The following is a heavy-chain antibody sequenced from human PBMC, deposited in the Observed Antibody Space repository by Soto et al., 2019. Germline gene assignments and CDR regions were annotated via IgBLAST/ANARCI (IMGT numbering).Heavy chain of an antibody. D-gene: IGHD1-20*01. V-gene: IGHV3-72*01. CDR1: GFTFSNHY. CDR3: APSLTGTPPPDGGS. Sequence: EVQLVESGGDLVQPGGSLRLSCAVSGFTFSNHYMDWVRQAPGKGLEWVGRIRNIANSYTTDYAASVKGRFTISRDDSKNSLYLQMKRLKTRDTAMYYFAPSLTGTPPPDGGSWGQGTLVTVSS. J-gene: IGHJ5*02. CDR2: IRNIANSYTT.